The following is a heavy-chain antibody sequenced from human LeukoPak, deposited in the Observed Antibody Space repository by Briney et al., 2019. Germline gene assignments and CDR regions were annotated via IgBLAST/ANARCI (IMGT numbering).Heavy chain of an antibody. J-gene: IGHJ4*02. CDR2: ISGNGAHS. CDR3: AKAVDGRGYYFERGADF. Sequence: GGSLRLSCAASGFAFSTYAMSWVRQAPGKGLEWVSSISGNGAHSYYADSVKGRFTISRDFSRNAVYLQMSSLRVEDTAEYYCAKAVDGRGYYFERGADFWGQGTMVTVSS. CDR1: GFAFSTYA. D-gene: IGHD3-22*01. V-gene: IGHV3-23*01.